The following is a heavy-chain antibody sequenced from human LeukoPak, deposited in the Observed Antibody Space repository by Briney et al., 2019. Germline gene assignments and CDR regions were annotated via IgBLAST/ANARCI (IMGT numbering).Heavy chain of an antibody. D-gene: IGHD3-10*01. CDR3: ASPGSPNAFDI. J-gene: IGHJ3*02. V-gene: IGHV4-4*07. CDR2: IYTSGST. Sequence: SETLSLTCTVSGGSISSYYWSWIRQPAGKGLEWIGRIYTSGSTNYNPSLKSRVTMSVDTSKNQFSLKLSSVAAADTAVYYCASPGSPNAFDIWGQGTMVTVSS. CDR1: GGSISSYY.